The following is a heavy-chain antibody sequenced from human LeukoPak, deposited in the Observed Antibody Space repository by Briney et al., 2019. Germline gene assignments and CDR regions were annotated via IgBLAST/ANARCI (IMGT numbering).Heavy chain of an antibody. D-gene: IGHD3-22*01. Sequence: SETLSLTCTVSGGSISSSSYYWGWIRQPPGKGLEWIGSIYYSGSTYYNPSLKSRVTISVDTSKNQFSLKLSSVTAADTAVYYCAKGDYYYDSSGYFDYWGQGTLVTVSS. CDR3: AKGDYYYDSSGYFDY. CDR2: IYYSGST. J-gene: IGHJ4*02. CDR1: GGSISSSSYY. V-gene: IGHV4-39*07.